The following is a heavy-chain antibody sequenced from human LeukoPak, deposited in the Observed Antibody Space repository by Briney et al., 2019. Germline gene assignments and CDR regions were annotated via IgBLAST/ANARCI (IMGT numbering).Heavy chain of an antibody. J-gene: IGHJ5*02. Sequence: PGRSLRLSCAASGFTFSTNGIHWVRQAPGKGREWVTYIRKDGSDKWYAKSVKGRFTISRDNSKNTVILQMNSLRPEDTALYYCAKDDQWSLDHWGQGALVTVSS. D-gene: IGHD2-15*01. V-gene: IGHV3-30*02. CDR3: AKDDQWSLDH. CDR1: GFTFSTNG. CDR2: IRKDGSDK.